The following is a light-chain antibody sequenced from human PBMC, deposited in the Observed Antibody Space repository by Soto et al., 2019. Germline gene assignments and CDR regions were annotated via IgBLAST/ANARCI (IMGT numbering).Light chain of an antibody. CDR1: QSISSW. CDR2: DAS. J-gene: IGKJ2*01. V-gene: IGKV1-5*01. Sequence: DIQMTQSPSTLSASVGDRVTITCRASQSISSWLAWYQQKPGKAPKLLIYDASSLESGVPSRFSGSGSGTEFTLTISSLQPDDFATYYCQQYTTFGQGTKLDIK. CDR3: QQYTT.